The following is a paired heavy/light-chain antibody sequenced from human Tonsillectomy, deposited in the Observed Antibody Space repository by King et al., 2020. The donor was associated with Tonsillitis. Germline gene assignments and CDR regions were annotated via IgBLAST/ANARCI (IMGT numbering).Light chain of an antibody. Sequence: SYVLTQPPSVSVAPGQTARITCGGNNIGSKSVHWYQQKPGQAPVLVVYDDSDRPSGIPERFSGSNSGNTATLTISRVEAGDEADYYCQVWDSSSDHYVFGTGTKVTVL. CDR2: DDS. V-gene: IGLV3-21*02. J-gene: IGLJ1*01. CDR1: NIGSKS. CDR3: QVWDSSSDHYV.
Heavy chain of an antibody. CDR3: PTTGGGVAGAFDI. J-gene: IGHJ3*02. V-gene: IGHV1-69*01. CDR2: IIPIFDTS. D-gene: IGHD3-16*01. Sequence: QVQLVQSGAEVKKPGSSVKVSCKASGGTFSSYAISWVRQAPGQGLEWMGGIIPIFDTSNYAQKFQGRVTITADESTSTAYMELSSLKSEDTAVYYCPTTGGGVAGAFDIWGQGTMVTVSS. CDR1: GGTFSSYA.